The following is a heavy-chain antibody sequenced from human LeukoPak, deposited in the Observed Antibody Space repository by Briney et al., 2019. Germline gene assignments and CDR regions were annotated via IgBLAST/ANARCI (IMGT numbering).Heavy chain of an antibody. J-gene: IGHJ6*03. CDR2: FDPEDGET. D-gene: IGHD3-10*01. CDR1: GYTLTELS. V-gene: IGHV1-24*01. CDR3: ATTPRNYYGSGSYYNVPYYYYMDV. Sequence: EASVKVSCKVSGYTLTELSMHWVRQAPGKGLEWMGGFDPEDGETIYAQKFQGRVTMTEDTSTDTAYMELSSLRSEDTAVYYCATTPRNYYGSGSYYNVPYYYYMDVWGKGTTVIVSS.